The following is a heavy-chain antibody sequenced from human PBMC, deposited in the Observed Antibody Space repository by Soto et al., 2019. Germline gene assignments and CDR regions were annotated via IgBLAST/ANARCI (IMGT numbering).Heavy chain of an antibody. CDR3: ARAPYYYGSGTYIWFDP. CDR2: IYYSGST. CDR1: GGSISSGDYY. V-gene: IGHV4-61*08. Sequence: SETLSLTCTVSGGSISSGDYYWSWIRQPPGKGLEWIGYIYYSGSTYYNPSLESRVTISVDTSKNQFSLKLSSVTAADTAVYYCARAPYYYGSGTYIWFDPWGQGTLVTV. J-gene: IGHJ5*02. D-gene: IGHD3-10*01.